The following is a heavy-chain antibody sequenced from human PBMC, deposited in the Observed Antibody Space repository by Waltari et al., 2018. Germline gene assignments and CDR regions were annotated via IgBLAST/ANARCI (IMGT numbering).Heavy chain of an antibody. CDR2: INHSGST. Sequence: QVQLQQWGAGLLKPSETLSLTCAVYGGSFSGYYWSWIRQPPGKGLEWFGEINHSGSTNYNPSLKSRVTISVDTSKNQFSLKLSSVTAADTAVYYCASSYPAVKGYWGQGTLVTVSS. CDR3: ASSYPAVKGY. J-gene: IGHJ4*02. CDR1: GGSFSGYY. D-gene: IGHD3-16*01. V-gene: IGHV4-34*01.